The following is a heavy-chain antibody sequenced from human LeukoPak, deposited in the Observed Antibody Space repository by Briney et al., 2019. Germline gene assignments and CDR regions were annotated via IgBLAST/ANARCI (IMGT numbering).Heavy chain of an antibody. CDR2: IYYSGST. J-gene: IGHJ5*02. Sequence: SETLSLTCTVSGGSISSGDYYWSRIRQPPGKGLEWIGYIYYSGSTYYNPSLKSRVTISVDTSKNQFSLKLSSVTAADTAVYYCARAPAGIVVVVAATSGTWFDPWGQGTLVTVSS. D-gene: IGHD2-15*01. CDR3: ARAPAGIVVVVAATSGTWFDP. V-gene: IGHV4-30-4*01. CDR1: GGSISSGDYY.